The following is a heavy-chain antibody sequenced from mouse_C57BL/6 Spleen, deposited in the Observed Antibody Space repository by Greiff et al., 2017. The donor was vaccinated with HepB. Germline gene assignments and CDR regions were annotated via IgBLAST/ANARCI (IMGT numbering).Heavy chain of an antibody. V-gene: IGHV1-52*01. Sequence: QVQLQQPGAELVRPGSSVKLSCKASGYTFTSYWMHWVKQRPIQGLEWIGNIDPSDSETHYNQKFKDKATLTVDKSSSTAYMQLSSLTSEDSAVYYCARSGDWDALDYWGKGTTLTVSS. CDR3: ARSGDWDALDY. J-gene: IGHJ2*01. CDR2: IDPSDSET. D-gene: IGHD4-1*01. CDR1: GYTFTSYW.